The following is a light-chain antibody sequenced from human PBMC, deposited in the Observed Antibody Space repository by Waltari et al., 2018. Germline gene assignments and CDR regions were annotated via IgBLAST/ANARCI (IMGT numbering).Light chain of an antibody. CDR2: EVS. Sequence: DVVMTQTPLSLSVTPGQPASISCKSSQSLLSSYGKAYLYWYLQRPGQSPQLLIYEVSSRFSGVPDRFSGSGSETDFTLKISRVDAEDVGIYYCMQATHLPLTFGGGTMVDIK. J-gene: IGKJ4*01. CDR1: QSLLSSYGKAY. V-gene: IGKV2-29*03. CDR3: MQATHLPLT.